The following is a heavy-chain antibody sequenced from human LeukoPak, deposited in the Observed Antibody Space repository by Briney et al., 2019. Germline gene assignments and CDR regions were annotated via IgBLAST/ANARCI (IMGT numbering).Heavy chain of an antibody. CDR3: AKNRGTTWWDLVDF. CDR2: ISGDNGNT. J-gene: IGHJ4*02. CDR1: GHTFTNFG. D-gene: IGHD1-7*01. Sequence: ASVKVSCKASGHTFTNFGITWVRQAPGQGLEWMGWISGDNGNTNYAQRLQGRVTMTVETATTTGYMELRSPRSDDTAVYYCAKNRGTTWWDLVDFWGQGTLVTVSS. V-gene: IGHV1-18*01.